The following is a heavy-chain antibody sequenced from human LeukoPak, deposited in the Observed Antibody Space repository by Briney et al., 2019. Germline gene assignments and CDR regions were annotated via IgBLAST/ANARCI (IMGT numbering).Heavy chain of an antibody. CDR1: GFTFDDYV. Sequence: PGGSLRLSCAASGFTFDDYVMYWVRQPPGKGLEWVSGISWNSAGIDYADSVKGRFTISRDNAKNSLYLQMNSLRAEDTALYYCAKDNKPGSGSYSPYGMDVWGQGTTVSVSS. CDR3: AKDNKPGSGSYSPYGMDV. CDR2: ISWNSAGI. V-gene: IGHV3-9*01. J-gene: IGHJ6*02. D-gene: IGHD3-10*01.